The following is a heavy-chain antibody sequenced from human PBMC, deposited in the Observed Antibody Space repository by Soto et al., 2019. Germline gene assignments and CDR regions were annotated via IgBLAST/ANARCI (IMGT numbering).Heavy chain of an antibody. CDR2: ISGSGASST. CDR1: GFTFSSYA. Sequence: GGSLRLSCAASGFTFSSYAMSWVRQAPGKGLEWVSAISGSGASSTYYADSVKGRFTISRDNSKNTVYLQMNGLRAEDTAVYYCAKGYYVHFEYWGQGTLVTVSS. CDR3: AKGYYVHFEY. D-gene: IGHD3-22*01. V-gene: IGHV3-23*01. J-gene: IGHJ4*02.